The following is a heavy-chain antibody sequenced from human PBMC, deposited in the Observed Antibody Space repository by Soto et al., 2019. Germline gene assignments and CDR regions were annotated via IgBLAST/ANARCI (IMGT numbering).Heavy chain of an antibody. Sequence: ASVKVSCKASGYTFTSYDINWVRQATGQGLEWMGWMNPNSGNTGYAQKFQGRVTMTRNTSISTAYMELSSLRSEDTAVYYCARGPNPSPDTAMVIPWGQGTLVTVSS. D-gene: IGHD5-18*01. J-gene: IGHJ5*02. CDR3: ARGPNPSPDTAMVIP. CDR1: GYTFTSYD. CDR2: MNPNSGNT. V-gene: IGHV1-8*01.